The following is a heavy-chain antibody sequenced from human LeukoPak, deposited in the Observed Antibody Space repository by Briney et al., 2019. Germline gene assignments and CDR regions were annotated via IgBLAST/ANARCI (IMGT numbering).Heavy chain of an antibody. CDR2: INPNSGGT. J-gene: IGHJ6*02. CDR1: GYTFSDYY. V-gene: IGHV1-2*06. Sequence: GASVKVSCRASGYTFSDYYMHWVRQAPGQGLEWMGRINPNSGGTNYAQKFQGRVTMTRDTSISTAYMELSRLRSDDSAVYYCARDGDYCSSTSCYSYYYYGMDVWGQGTTVTVSS. CDR3: ARDGDYCSSTSCYSYYYYGMDV. D-gene: IGHD2-2*01.